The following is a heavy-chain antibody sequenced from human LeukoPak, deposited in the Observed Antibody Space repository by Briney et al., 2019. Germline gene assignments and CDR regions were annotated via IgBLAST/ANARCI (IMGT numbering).Heavy chain of an antibody. CDR1: GFTFSSSW. Sequence: GGSLRLSCAASGFTFSSSWMSWVRQAPGKGLEWVANIKQDGSEKYYVDSVKGRFTISRDNAKNSLYLQMNSLRAEDTAVYYCARDLGGYYGFRFDPWGQGTLVTVSS. CDR3: ARDLGGYYGFRFDP. D-gene: IGHD3-10*01. CDR2: IKQDGSEK. J-gene: IGHJ5*02. V-gene: IGHV3-7*01.